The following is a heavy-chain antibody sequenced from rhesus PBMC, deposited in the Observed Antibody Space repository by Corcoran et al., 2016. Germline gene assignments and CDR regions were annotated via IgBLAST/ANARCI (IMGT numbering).Heavy chain of an antibody. CDR3: AIEYSDSGYYTLDAFDF. D-gene: IGHD3-28*01. J-gene: IGHJ3*01. CDR1: GGSISSSY. CDR2: IYGSGSRT. V-gene: IGHV4-169*01. Sequence: QLQLQESGPGLVKPSETLSVTCAVSGGSISSSYWSWIRQAPGKGLERIGYIYGSGSRTNYNPPLKSRVTLSVDTSKNQLSLKLGSVTTADTAVYCCAIEYSDSGYYTLDAFDFWGQGLGVTVSS.